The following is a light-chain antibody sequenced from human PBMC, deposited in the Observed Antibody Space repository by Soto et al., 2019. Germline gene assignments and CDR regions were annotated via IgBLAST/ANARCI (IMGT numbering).Light chain of an antibody. V-gene: IGLV1-44*01. CDR3: AAWDDSLNGFYV. Sequence: QSVLTQPPSASGTPGQRVTISCSGGSSNIGSNTVNWYQQLPGTAPKLLIYSNNQRPSGVPDRFSGSKSGTSASLAISGLQSEDEADYYCAAWDDSLNGFYVFGTGTKV. J-gene: IGLJ1*01. CDR1: SSNIGSNT. CDR2: SNN.